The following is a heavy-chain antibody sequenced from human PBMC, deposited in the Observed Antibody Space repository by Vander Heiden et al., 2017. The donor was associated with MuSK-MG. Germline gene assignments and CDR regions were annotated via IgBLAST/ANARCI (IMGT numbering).Heavy chain of an antibody. J-gene: IGHJ4*02. CDR2: IYYSGST. V-gene: IGHV4-39*01. CDR3: ARHHYGDLDY. D-gene: IGHD4-17*01. Sequence: QPPGKGLEWIGSIYYSGSTYYNPSLKSRVTISVDTSKNQFSLKRSSVTAADTAVEYWARHHYGDLDYWGQGTLVTVS.